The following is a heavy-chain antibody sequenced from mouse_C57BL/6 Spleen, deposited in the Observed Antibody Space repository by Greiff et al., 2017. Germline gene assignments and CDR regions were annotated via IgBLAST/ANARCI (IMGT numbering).Heavy chain of an antibody. CDR3: ARSEGNLGY. V-gene: IGHV1-52*01. CDR2: IDPSDSET. CDR1: GYTFTSYW. J-gene: IGHJ2*01. Sequence: QVQLKQPGAELVRPGSSVKLSCKASGYTFTSYWMHWVKQRPIQGLEWIGNIDPSDSETHYNQKFKDKATLTVDKSSSTAYMQLSSLTSEDSAVYYCARSEGNLGYWGQGTTLTVSS.